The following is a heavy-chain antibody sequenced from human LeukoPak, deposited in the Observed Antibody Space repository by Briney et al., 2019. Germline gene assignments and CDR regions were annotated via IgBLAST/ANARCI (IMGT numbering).Heavy chain of an antibody. CDR2: MYSGGST. CDR3: ARSTYYMDV. CDR1: GFTVSRNY. J-gene: IGHJ4*02. V-gene: IGHV3-53*01. Sequence: GGTLRLSCAASGFTVSRNYMNWVRQAPGKGLEWVSVMYSGGSTYYADSVKGRFTISRDNSKDTLYLQMNSLRAEDTAVYYCARSTYYMDVWGQGTLVTVSS.